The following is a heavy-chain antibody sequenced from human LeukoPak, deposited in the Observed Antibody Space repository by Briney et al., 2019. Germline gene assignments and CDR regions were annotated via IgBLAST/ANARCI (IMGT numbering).Heavy chain of an antibody. Sequence: QPGGSLRLSCAASGFTFSSYAMSWVRQAPGKGLEWVSAISGSGGSTYYVDSVKGRFTISRDNSKNTLYLQVNSLRAEDTAVYYCAKDLAIAVAGNGYFDYWGQGTLVTVSS. V-gene: IGHV3-23*01. CDR3: AKDLAIAVAGNGYFDY. CDR1: GFTFSSYA. CDR2: ISGSGGST. J-gene: IGHJ4*02. D-gene: IGHD6-19*01.